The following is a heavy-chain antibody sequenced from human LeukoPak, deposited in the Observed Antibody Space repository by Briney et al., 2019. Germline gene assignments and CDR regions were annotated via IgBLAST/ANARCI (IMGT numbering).Heavy chain of an antibody. CDR2: ISTTSTYI. D-gene: IGHD2-2*01. J-gene: IGHJ4*02. CDR1: GFAFSNYN. CDR3: ARAGTCSSTSCDGGIEY. V-gene: IGHV3-21*06. Sequence: PGGSLRLSCAASGFAFSNYNMKWVRQAPGKGLEWVPFISTTSTYIYYADSVKGRFTVSRDNSKNLLYLQMDSLRVEDTAVYYCARAGTCSSTSCDGGIEYWGQGTLVTVSS.